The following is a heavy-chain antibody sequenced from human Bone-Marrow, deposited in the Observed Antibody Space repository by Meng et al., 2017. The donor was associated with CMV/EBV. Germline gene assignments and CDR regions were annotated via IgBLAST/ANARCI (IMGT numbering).Heavy chain of an antibody. CDR1: GFTFSSYG. Sequence: GGSLRLSCAASGFTFSSYGMHWVRQAPGKGLEWVAFIRYDGSNKYYADSVKGRFTISRENSKNTLYLKMTSRRAENTTGYYCAKDRSVFDYWGQGTLGTVSS. CDR2: IRYDGSNK. CDR3: AKDRSVFDY. V-gene: IGHV3-30*02. J-gene: IGHJ4*02.